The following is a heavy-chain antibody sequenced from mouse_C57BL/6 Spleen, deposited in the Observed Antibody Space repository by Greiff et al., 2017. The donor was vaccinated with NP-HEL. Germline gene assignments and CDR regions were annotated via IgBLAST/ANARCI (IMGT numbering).Heavy chain of an antibody. Sequence: QVQLKQSGAELMKPGASVKLSCKATGYTFTGYWIEWVKQRPGHGLEWIGEILPGSGSTNYNEKFKGKATFTADTSSNTAYMQLSSLTTEDSAIYYCARGKLFGDYDGFAYWGQGTLVTVSA. CDR2: ILPGSGST. V-gene: IGHV1-9*01. CDR3: ARGKLFGDYDGFAY. CDR1: GYTFTGYW. J-gene: IGHJ3*01. D-gene: IGHD2-4*01.